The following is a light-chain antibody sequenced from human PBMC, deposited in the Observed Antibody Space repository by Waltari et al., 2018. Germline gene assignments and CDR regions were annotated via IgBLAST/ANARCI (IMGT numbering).Light chain of an antibody. Sequence: EIVMTQSPASLSVSPGERATLSCRASQSVSSNLAWYQQKPGQAPSLLIYAASTRATGIPARVSGGGSGTEFTLTISSLQSEDFAVYYCQQYNNWPPSITFGQGTRLEIK. CDR2: AAS. CDR1: QSVSSN. J-gene: IGKJ5*01. V-gene: IGKV3-15*01. CDR3: QQYNNWPPSIT.